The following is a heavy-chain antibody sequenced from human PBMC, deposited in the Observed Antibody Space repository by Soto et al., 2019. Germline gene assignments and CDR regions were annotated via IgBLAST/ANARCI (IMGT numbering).Heavy chain of an antibody. CDR3: ARGRYSGSAKAYYYYYGMDV. V-gene: IGHV3-21*01. D-gene: IGHD1-26*01. J-gene: IGHJ6*02. CDR2: ISSSSSYI. CDR1: GFTFSSYS. Sequence: EVPLVESGGGLVKPGGSLRLSCAASGFTFSSYSMNWVRQAPGKGLEWVSSISSSSSYIYYADSVKGRFTISRDNAKNSLYLQMNSLRAEDTAVYYCARGRYSGSAKAYYYYYGMDVWGQGTTVTVSS.